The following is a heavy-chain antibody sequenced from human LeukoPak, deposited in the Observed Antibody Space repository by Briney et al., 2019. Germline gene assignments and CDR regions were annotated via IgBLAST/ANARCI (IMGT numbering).Heavy chain of an antibody. D-gene: IGHD6-19*01. CDR1: GSTFSSYA. CDR2: IIPIFGTA. Sequence: SVKVYCKASGSTFSSYAISWVRQAPGQGLEWMGGIIPIFGTANYAQKFQGRVTITADESTSTAYMELSSLKSEDTAVYYCARLPHSSGWYRGYYFDYWGQGTLVTVSS. J-gene: IGHJ4*02. CDR3: ARLPHSSGWYRGYYFDY. V-gene: IGHV1-69*01.